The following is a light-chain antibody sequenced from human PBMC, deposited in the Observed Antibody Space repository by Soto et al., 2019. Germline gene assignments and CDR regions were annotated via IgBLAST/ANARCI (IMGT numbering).Light chain of an antibody. CDR1: QSLVYSDGTTY. CDR2: QVS. V-gene: IGKV2-30*01. Sequence: DVVMXXXXXXXXXXLXQPXSXSCRSSQSLVYSDGTTYLNWLQQRPGQSPRRLIYQVSNRDPGVPDRFSGSGSGTDFTLKISRVEAEDVGVYYCMQGTHWPLTFGGGTKVEIK. J-gene: IGKJ4*01. CDR3: MQGTHWPLT.